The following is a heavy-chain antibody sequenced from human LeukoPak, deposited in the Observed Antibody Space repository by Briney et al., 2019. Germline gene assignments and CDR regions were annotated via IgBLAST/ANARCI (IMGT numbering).Heavy chain of an antibody. Sequence: PSETLSLTCTVSGGSISSSSYYWAWLRQPPGKGLEGIGSIYYRGNTYYNPSLHSRVTILVDTSKDQFSLKLSSVTAADTAVYYCARLHYGGNYGYYYYYMDVWGKGTTVTISS. V-gene: IGHV4-39*01. D-gene: IGHD4-23*01. CDR1: GGSISSSSYY. CDR2: IYYRGNT. J-gene: IGHJ6*03. CDR3: ARLHYGGNYGYYYYYMDV.